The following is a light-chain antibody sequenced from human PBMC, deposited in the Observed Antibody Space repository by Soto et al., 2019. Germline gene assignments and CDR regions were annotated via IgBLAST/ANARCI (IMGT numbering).Light chain of an antibody. CDR1: NSDVGSYNL. CDR3: CSYGGRSAYV. V-gene: IGLV2-23*02. CDR2: EVN. J-gene: IGLJ1*01. Sequence: QSVLTQPASVSGSPGQSITISCTGTNSDVGSYNLVSWYQQQPGKALKLIIYEVNKRPSGISNRFSGSKSANTASLTISGLQAEDEADYFCCSYGGRSAYVFGTGTKLTVL.